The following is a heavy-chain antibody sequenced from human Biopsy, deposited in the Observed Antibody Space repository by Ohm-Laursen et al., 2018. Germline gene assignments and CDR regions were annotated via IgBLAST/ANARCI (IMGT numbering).Heavy chain of an antibody. CDR2: ISPSGATT. Sequence: GASVKVSCNASGNTFATYHIHWVRQAPGQGLEWMGVISPSGATTSFSQKFQGRITMTRDTSTGTVYMDLNSLGSEDTAVYYCARQTWDNWGLGTPITVSS. CDR3: ARQTWDN. V-gene: IGHV1-46*01. CDR1: GNTFATYH. J-gene: IGHJ4*02.